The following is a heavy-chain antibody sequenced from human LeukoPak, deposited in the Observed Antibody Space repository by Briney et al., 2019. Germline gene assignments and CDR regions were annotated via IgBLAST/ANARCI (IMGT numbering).Heavy chain of an antibody. Sequence: GGSLRLSCAASGFTFSSYAMHWVRQAPGKGLEWVAVISYDGGNKYYADSVKGRFTISRDNSKNTLYLQMNSLRAEDTTVYYCARDGGRSWYESYFDYWGQGTLVTVSS. CDR2: ISYDGGNK. CDR3: ARDGGRSWYESYFDY. CDR1: GFTFSSYA. V-gene: IGHV3-30-3*01. J-gene: IGHJ4*02. D-gene: IGHD6-13*01.